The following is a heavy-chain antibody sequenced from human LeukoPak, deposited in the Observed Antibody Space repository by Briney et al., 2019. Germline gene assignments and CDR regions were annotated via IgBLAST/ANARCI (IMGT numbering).Heavy chain of an antibody. V-gene: IGHV4-59*01. CDR2: IYYSGST. J-gene: IGHJ5*02. CDR1: GGSISSYY. D-gene: IGHD2-15*01. CDR3: ARVDGSCSGGSCPSGNWFDP. Sequence: KPSETLSLTCTVSGGSISSYYWSWIRQPPGKGLEWIGNIYYSGSTNYNPSLKSRVTISVDTSKNQFSLKLSSVTAADTAVYYCARVDGSCSGGSCPSGNWFDPWGQGTLVTVSS.